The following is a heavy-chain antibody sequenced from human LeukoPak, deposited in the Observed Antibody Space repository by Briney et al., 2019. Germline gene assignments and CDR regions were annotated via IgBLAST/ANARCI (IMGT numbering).Heavy chain of an antibody. J-gene: IGHJ4*02. CDR2: ISWNSGSI. D-gene: IGHD5-12*01. Sequence: SGRSLRLSCAASGFTFDDYDMHWVRQAPGKGLEWVSGISWNSGSIGYADSVKGRFTISRDNAKNSLYLQMNSLRAEDMALYYCAKDMSSIVATGGPFDYWGQGTLVTVSS. CDR1: GFTFDDYD. V-gene: IGHV3-9*03. CDR3: AKDMSSIVATGGPFDY.